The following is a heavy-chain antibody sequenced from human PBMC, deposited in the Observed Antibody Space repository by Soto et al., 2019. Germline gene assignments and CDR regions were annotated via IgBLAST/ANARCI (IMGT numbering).Heavy chain of an antibody. J-gene: IGHJ5*02. D-gene: IGHD6-13*01. CDR1: GYSFTSYW. CDR3: ARRSFRAAAANWFDP. V-gene: IGHV5-51*01. CDR2: IYPGDSDT. Sequence: PGESLKISCKGSGYSFTSYWIGWVRQMPGKGLEWMGIIYPGDSDTRYSPSFQGQVTISADKSISTAYLQWSSLKASDTAMYYCARRSFRAAAANWFDPWGQGTLVTVSS.